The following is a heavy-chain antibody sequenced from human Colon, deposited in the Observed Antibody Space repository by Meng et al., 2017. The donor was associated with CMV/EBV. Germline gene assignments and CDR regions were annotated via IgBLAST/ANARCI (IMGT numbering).Heavy chain of an antibody. CDR3: ARLAGTRKAFDY. D-gene: IGHD1/OR15-1a*01. CDR1: GFDFSNYW. Sequence: CEASGFDFSNYWMPWVRQVPGKGPEWVARIDSDGSFTTYAGSVKGRFAISRDNTENTLYLQMNSLRGEDTAVYYCARLAGTRKAFDYWGQGTLVTVSS. V-gene: IGHV3-74*03. J-gene: IGHJ4*02. CDR2: IDSDGSFT.